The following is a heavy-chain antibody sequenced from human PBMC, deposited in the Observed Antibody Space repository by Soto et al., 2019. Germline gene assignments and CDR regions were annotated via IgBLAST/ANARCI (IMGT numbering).Heavy chain of an antibody. CDR3: ARRYGSAFDI. V-gene: IGHV4-59*01. CDR1: GGSISSYY. J-gene: IGHJ3*02. Sequence: SETLSLTCTVSGGSISSYYWSWIRQPPGKELEWIGYIYYSGSTNYNPSLKSRVTISVDTSKNQFSLKLSSVTAADTAVYYCARRYGSAFDIWGQGTMVTVSS. D-gene: IGHD3-10*01. CDR2: IYYSGST.